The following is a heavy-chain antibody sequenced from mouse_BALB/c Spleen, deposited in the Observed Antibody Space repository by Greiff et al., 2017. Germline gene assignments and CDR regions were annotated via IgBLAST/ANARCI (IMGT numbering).Heavy chain of an antibody. J-gene: IGHJ4*01. CDR1: GFSLTGYG. CDR2: IWGDGST. V-gene: IGHV2-6-7*01. D-gene: IGHD1-1*01. Sequence: QVQLKQSGPGLVAPSQSLSITCTVSGFSLTGYGVNWVRQPPGKGLEWLGMIWGDGSTDYNSALKSRLSISKDNSKSQVFLKMNSLQTDDTARYYCARDFYYGSTYAMDYWGQGTSVTVSS. CDR3: ARDFYYGSTYAMDY.